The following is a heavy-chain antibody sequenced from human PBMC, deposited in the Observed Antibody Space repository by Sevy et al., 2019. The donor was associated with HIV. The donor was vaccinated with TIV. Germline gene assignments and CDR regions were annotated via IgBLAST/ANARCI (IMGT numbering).Heavy chain of an antibody. J-gene: IGHJ1*01. Sequence: GGSLRLSCAASGFTVSSNYMTWVRQAPGKGLEGVSIIYSGGTTYYADSVKGRFTISRDNSKNTLYLQMNRLRAEDTAVYYCATGGNPEYFQYWGQGTLVTVSS. CDR2: IYSGGTT. CDR3: ATGGNPEYFQY. CDR1: GFTVSSNY. D-gene: IGHD2-15*01. V-gene: IGHV3-66*02.